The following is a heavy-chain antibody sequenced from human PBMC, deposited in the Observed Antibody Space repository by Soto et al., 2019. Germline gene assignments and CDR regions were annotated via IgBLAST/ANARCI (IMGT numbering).Heavy chain of an antibody. CDR3: ARGVTLVRGVIHTPYFDY. J-gene: IGHJ4*02. CDR2: IYYSGST. CDR1: GGSISSYY. D-gene: IGHD3-10*01. Sequence: SETLSLTCTVSGGSISSYYWSWIRQTPGKGLEYIGYIYYSGSTNYNPSLKSRVTISVDTSKNQFSLKLSSVTAADTAVYYCARGVTLVRGVIHTPYFDYWGQGALVTVSS. V-gene: IGHV4-59*12.